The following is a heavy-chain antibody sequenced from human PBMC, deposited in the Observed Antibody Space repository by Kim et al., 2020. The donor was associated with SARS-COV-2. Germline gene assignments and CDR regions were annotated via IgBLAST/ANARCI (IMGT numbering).Heavy chain of an antibody. CDR3: ARGDRGPGSYCRDV. V-gene: IGHV3-21*01. D-gene: IGHD3-10*01. Sequence: GGSLRLSCAASGSAISSYSMYWVRQAPGKGLEWVSSISSGGGYIYFAASVKGRFTVSRDNSKNSMYLQMNTLRTEDTAVYYCARGDRGPGSYCRDV. J-gene: IGHJ6*01. CDR1: GSAISSYS. CDR2: ISSGGGYI.